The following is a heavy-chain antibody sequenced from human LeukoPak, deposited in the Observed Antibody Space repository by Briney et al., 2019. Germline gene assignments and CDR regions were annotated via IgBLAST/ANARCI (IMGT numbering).Heavy chain of an antibody. CDR2: IYYSGST. D-gene: IGHD5-24*01. J-gene: IGHJ5*02. Sequence: PSETLSLTCTVSGGSVSGGSYYWSWIRQPPGKGLEWIGYIYYSGSTNYNPSLKSRVTISVDTSKNQFSLKLSSVTAADTAVYYCARNPLETGWFDPWGQGTLVTVSS. CDR3: ARNPLETGWFDP. V-gene: IGHV4-61*01. CDR1: GGSVSGGSYY.